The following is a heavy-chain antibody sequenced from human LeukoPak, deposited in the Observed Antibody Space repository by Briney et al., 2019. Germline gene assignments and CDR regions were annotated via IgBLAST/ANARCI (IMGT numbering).Heavy chain of an antibody. CDR2: IYYSGST. J-gene: IGHJ4*02. Sequence: IPSETLSLTCTVSGGSISSGDYYWRWIRQPPGKGLEWIGYIYYSGSTYYNPSLKSRVTISVDKSRNQFSLKLSSVTAADTAVYYCARGTIPTSVYIVGAHFDYWGQGTLVTVSS. D-gene: IGHD1-26*01. CDR3: ARGTIPTSVYIVGAHFDY. CDR1: GGSISSGDYY. V-gene: IGHV4-30-4*01.